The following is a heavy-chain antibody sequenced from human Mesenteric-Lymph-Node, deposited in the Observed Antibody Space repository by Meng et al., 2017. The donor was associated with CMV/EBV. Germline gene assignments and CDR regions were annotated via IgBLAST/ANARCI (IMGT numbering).Heavy chain of an antibody. V-gene: IGHV1-46*01. CDR1: GYTFTSYY. J-gene: IGHJ5*02. Sequence: ASVKVSCKASGYTFTSYYMHWVRQAPGQGLEWMGIINPSGGSTSYAQKFQGRVTMTRDTSTSTAYMELSSLRSEDTAVYYCARGARVVPAAISNWFDPWGQGTLVTVSS. CDR2: INPSGGST. CDR3: ARGARVVPAAISNWFDP. D-gene: IGHD2-2*02.